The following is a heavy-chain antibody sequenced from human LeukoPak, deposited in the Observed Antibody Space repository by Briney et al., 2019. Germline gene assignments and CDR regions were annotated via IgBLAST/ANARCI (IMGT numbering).Heavy chain of an antibody. J-gene: IGHJ6*02. CDR3: AREEYGMDV. CDR1: GFTFSSYG. Sequence: GGSLRLSCATSGFTFSSYGMHWVRQAPGKGLEWVAVIWYDGSNKYCADSVKGRFTISRDNSKNTLYLQMNSLRAEDTAVYYCAREEYGMDVWGQGTTVTVSS. CDR2: IWYDGSNK. V-gene: IGHV3-33*01.